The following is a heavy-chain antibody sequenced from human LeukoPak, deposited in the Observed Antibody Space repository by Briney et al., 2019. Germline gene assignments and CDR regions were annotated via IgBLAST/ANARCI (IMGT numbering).Heavy chain of an antibody. Sequence: GGSLRLSCAASGFTLSSYGMHWVRQAPGKGLEWVSFIRYDGSNKYYADSVKGRFTISRDNSKNTLYLQMNSLRPEDTAVYYCAKPHFDYWGQGTLVTVSS. V-gene: IGHV3-30*02. J-gene: IGHJ4*02. CDR1: GFTLSSYG. CDR3: AKPHFDY. CDR2: IRYDGSNK.